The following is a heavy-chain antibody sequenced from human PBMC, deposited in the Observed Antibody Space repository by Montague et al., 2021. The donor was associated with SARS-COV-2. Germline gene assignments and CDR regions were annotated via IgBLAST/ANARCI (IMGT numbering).Heavy chain of an antibody. CDR2: IYNSGST. Sequence: SETLSLTRTVSGGSISGYYWSWFRQYAGKGLEWIGRIYNSGSTSYNPSLKSRVTMSVDTSKNQFSLKLSSVTAADTAVYYCVRDQGRSNWNYPDYWGQGTQVTVSS. J-gene: IGHJ4*02. CDR3: VRDQGRSNWNYPDY. D-gene: IGHD1-20*01. V-gene: IGHV4-4*07. CDR1: GGSISGYY.